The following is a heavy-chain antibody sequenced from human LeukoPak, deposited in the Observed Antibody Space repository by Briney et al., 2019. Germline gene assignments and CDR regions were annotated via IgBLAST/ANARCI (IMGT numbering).Heavy chain of an antibody. CDR1: AFTFRTYS. V-gene: IGHV3-21*01. J-gene: IGHJ4*02. CDR2: ISGSTSYI. CDR3: ARGSDFVWGSYRPYFDY. Sequence: GGSLRLSCVASAFTFRTYSMHWVRQAPGKGLEWVSSISGSTSYIYYADSVRGRFTISRDNAKNSMYLQMNSLRAEDTAVYYCARGSDFVWGSYRPYFDYWGQGTLVTVSS. D-gene: IGHD3-16*02.